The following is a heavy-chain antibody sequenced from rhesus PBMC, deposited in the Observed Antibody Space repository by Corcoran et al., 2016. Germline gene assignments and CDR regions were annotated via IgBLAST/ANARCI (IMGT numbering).Heavy chain of an antibody. V-gene: IGHV4S10*01. CDR2: IYGSSTST. CDR1: CCSTYDPFR. CDR3: ARGTVAYYGLDS. D-gene: IGHD4-29*01. J-gene: IGHJ6*01. Sequence: QVPLQESGQGVVEPSETLSLTSSVSCCSTYDPFRWSWFRPPPRKGLEWIGYIYGSSTSTNYNPSLKSRVTISKDTSKNQFSLKLSSVTAADTAVYYCARGTVAYYGLDSWGQGVVVTVSS.